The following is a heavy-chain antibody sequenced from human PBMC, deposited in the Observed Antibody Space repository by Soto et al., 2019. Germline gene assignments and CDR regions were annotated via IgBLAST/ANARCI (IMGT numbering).Heavy chain of an antibody. J-gene: IGHJ3*02. CDR2: IWYDGSNK. CDR1: GFTFSSYG. Sequence: LRLSCAASGFTFSSYGMHWVRQAPGKGLDWVAVIWYDGSNKYYADSVKGRFTISRDNSKNTLYLQMNSLRAEDTSVYYCARDSTGHSYGTGNAFDICGRGTMVT. CDR3: ARDSTGHSYGTGNAFDI. D-gene: IGHD5-18*01. V-gene: IGHV3-33*01.